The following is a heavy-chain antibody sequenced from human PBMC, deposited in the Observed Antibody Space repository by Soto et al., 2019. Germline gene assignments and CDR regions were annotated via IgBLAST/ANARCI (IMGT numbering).Heavy chain of an antibody. CDR2: IYYSGST. V-gene: IGHV4-30-4*01. CDR1: GGSISSGDYY. CDR3: AFWSGYYYGMDV. J-gene: IGHJ6*02. D-gene: IGHD3-3*01. Sequence: PSETLSLTCTVSGGSISSGDYYWSWIRQPPGKGLEWIGYIYYSGSTYYNPSLKSRVTISVDTSKNQFSLKLSSVTAADTAVYYCAFWSGYYYGMDVWGQGTTVTVSS.